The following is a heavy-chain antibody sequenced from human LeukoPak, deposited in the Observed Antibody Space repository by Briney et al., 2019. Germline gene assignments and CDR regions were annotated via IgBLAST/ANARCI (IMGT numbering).Heavy chain of an antibody. Sequence: SETLSLTCTVSGGSISSYYWSWIRQPPGKGLEWIGYIYYSGSTNYNPSLKSRVTISVDTSKNQFSLKLSSVTAADTAVYYCARGASGSYFWFXPWGQGTLVTVSS. CDR3: ARGASGSYFWFXP. J-gene: IGHJ5*02. CDR2: IYYSGST. CDR1: GGSISSYY. D-gene: IGHD1-26*01. V-gene: IGHV4-59*01.